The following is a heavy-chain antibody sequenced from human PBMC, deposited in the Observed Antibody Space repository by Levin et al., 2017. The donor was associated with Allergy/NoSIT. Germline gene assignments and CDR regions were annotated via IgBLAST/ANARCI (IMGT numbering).Heavy chain of an antibody. CDR1: SGSIDSGAYY. V-gene: IGHV4-31*03. D-gene: IGHD6-13*01. CDR2: IYYTGAT. Sequence: PSETLSLTCSVSSGSIDSGAYYWSWLRQLPGTGLEWIGYIYYTGATKYNASLKSRVTISLDMSKNQFSLRLASVTAADTAVYYCARGRGSGSWYSLLWFDPWGQGTQVTVSS. J-gene: IGHJ5*02. CDR3: ARGRGSGSWYSLLWFDP.